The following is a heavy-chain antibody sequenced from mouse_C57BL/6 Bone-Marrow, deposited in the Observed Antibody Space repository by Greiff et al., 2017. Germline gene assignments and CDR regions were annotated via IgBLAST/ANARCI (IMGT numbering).Heavy chain of an antibody. CDR2: ILPGSGGT. CDR1: GYTFTGYW. J-gene: IGHJ2*01. CDR3: ARKGYGSRGDLDY. Sequence: VQLKESGAELMKPGASVKLSCKATGYTFTGYWIEWVKQRPGHGLEWIGEILPGSGGTNYNEKFKGKATFTVDRSYNTAYMQLSSLTTEDSAIYSCARKGYGSRGDLDYWGQGTTLTVSS. D-gene: IGHD1-1*01. V-gene: IGHV1-9*01.